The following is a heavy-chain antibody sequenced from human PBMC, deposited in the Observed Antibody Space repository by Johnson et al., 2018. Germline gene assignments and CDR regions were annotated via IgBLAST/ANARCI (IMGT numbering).Heavy chain of an antibody. CDR3: ATATTTGTSEEAFDI. Sequence: VQLVQSGAEVKKPGESLKISCKGSGYSFTSYWIGWVRPMPGKGLEWMGIIYPGDSDTRYSPSFQGQVTFPAHMSISTAYLEWSGLKASDTAMYYWATATTTGTSEEAFDIWGQGTMVTVSS. CDR2: IYPGDSDT. J-gene: IGHJ3*02. D-gene: IGHD1-1*01. CDR1: GYSFTSYW. V-gene: IGHV5-51*01.